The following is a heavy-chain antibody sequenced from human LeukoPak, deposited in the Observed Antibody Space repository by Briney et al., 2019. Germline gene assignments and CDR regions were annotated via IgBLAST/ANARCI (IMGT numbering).Heavy chain of an antibody. CDR1: GFTFSSYS. D-gene: IGHD6-6*01. CDR2: ISCSSSYI. Sequence: GESLRLSCAASGFTFSSYSMNWVRQPPGKGLEWVSSISCSSSYIYYADLVKGRFTISRDNAKNSLYLQMNSLRAEDTAVYYCAKTRPEYSSSSPGFDPWGQGTLVTVSS. CDR3: AKTRPEYSSSSPGFDP. V-gene: IGHV3-21*01. J-gene: IGHJ5*02.